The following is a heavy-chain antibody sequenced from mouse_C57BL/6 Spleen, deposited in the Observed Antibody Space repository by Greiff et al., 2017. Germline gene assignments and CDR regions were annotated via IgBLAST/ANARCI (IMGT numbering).Heavy chain of an antibody. D-gene: IGHD2-3*01. CDR3: ARLYDGYSYFDY. J-gene: IGHJ2*01. CDR1: GFTFSDYG. CDR2: ISSGSSTF. Sequence: DVKLVESGGGLVKPGGSLKLSCAASGFTFSDYGMHWVRQAPEKGLEWVAYISSGSSTFYYAETVKGRFTISRDNAKNTLFLQMTSLRSEDTAMYYCARLYDGYSYFDYWGQGTTLTVSS. V-gene: IGHV5-17*01.